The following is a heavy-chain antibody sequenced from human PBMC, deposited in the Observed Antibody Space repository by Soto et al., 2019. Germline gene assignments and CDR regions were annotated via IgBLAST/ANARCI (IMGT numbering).Heavy chain of an antibody. J-gene: IGHJ4*02. Sequence: SETLSLTCSVSGGSISCGDYYWTWIRQPPGKGLEWIGYIYYSGSTYYNPSLESRISMSVADSKNQFSLKLSSVTAADTAVYYCARLLGSTGSYGGYYFDSWGQGALVTVSS. CDR1: GGSISCGDYY. D-gene: IGHD6-19*01. V-gene: IGHV4-30-4*01. CDR2: IYYSGST. CDR3: ARLLGSTGSYGGYYFDS.